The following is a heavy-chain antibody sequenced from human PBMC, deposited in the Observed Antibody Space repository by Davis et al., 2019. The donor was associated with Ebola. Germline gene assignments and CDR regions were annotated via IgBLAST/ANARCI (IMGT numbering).Heavy chain of an antibody. V-gene: IGHV3-48*02. CDR2: ISSSSSTI. CDR3: ARGGKDYDYVWGSYRFDY. D-gene: IGHD3-16*02. J-gene: IGHJ4*02. Sequence: GGSLRLSCAASGFTFSSYSMNWVRQAPGKGLEWVSYISSSSSTIYYADSVKGRFTISRDNAKNSLYLQMNSLRDEDTAVYYCARGGKDYDYVWGSYRFDYWGQGTLVTVSS. CDR1: GFTFSSYS.